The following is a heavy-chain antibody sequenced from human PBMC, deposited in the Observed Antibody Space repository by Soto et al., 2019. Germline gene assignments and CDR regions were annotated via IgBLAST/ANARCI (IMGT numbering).Heavy chain of an antibody. D-gene: IGHD3-22*01. CDR3: ATLSYYYDSSGY. V-gene: IGHV3-43*01. J-gene: IGHJ4*02. CDR1: GFTFDDYT. CDR2: ISWDGGST. Sequence: EVQLVESGGVVVQPGGSLRLSCAASGFTFDDYTVHWVRQAPGKGLEWVSLISWDGGSTYYADSVKGRFTISRDNSKNSLYLQMNSLRTEDTALYYCATLSYYYDSSGYWGQGTLVTVSS.